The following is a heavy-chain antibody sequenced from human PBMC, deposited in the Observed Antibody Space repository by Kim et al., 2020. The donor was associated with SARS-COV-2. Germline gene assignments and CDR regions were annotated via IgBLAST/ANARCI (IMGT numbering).Heavy chain of an antibody. CDR3: AREAPDTASHYYYYYGMDV. Sequence: SETLSLTCTVSGGSISSGSYYWSWIRQPAGKGLEWIGRIYTSGSTNYNPSIKSRVTISVDTSKNQFSLKLSSVTAADTAVYYCAREAPDTASHYYYYYGMDVWGQGTTVTVSS. D-gene: IGHD5-18*01. CDR1: GGSISSGSYY. J-gene: IGHJ6*02. V-gene: IGHV4-61*02. CDR2: IYTSGST.